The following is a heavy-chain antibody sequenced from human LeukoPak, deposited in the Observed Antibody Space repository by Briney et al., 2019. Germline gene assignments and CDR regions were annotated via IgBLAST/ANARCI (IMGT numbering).Heavy chain of an antibody. J-gene: IGHJ5*02. CDR2: IYTSGST. CDR3: ARSVRWFDP. V-gene: IGHV4-4*09. Sequence: SETLSLTCTVSGGSISSYYWSWIRQPPGKGLEWIGYIYTSGSTNYNPSLKGRVTISVDTSKNQFSLKLSSVTAADTAVYYCARSVRWFDPWGQGTLVTVSS. CDR1: GGSISSYY.